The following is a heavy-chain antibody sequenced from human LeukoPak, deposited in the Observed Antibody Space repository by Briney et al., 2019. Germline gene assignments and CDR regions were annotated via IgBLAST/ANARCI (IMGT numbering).Heavy chain of an antibody. Sequence: SENLSLTCTVSGGSISSGSYYWSWIRQPAGKGLEWIGRIYTSGSTNYNPSLKSRVTISVDTSKNQFSLKLIAVTAADTAVECYARAGYFEGWFDPCGQGNLVTVSS. CDR3: ARAGYFEGWFDP. CDR1: GGSISSGSYY. D-gene: IGHD3-22*01. CDR2: IYTSGST. J-gene: IGHJ5*02. V-gene: IGHV4-61*02.